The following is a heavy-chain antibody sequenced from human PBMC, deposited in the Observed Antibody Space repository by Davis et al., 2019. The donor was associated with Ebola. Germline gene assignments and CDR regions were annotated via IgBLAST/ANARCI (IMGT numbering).Heavy chain of an antibody. CDR3: ARDLGVVENGGFDY. D-gene: IGHD3-3*01. CDR1: GGSFSGYY. CDR2: IYTSGST. J-gene: IGHJ4*02. Sequence: PSETLSLTCAVYGGSFSGYYWSWIRQPAGKGLEWIGHIYTSGSTNYNPSLKSRVTISVDTSKNQFSLKLSSVTAADTAVYYCARDLGVVENGGFDYWGQGTLVTVSS. V-gene: IGHV4-4*07.